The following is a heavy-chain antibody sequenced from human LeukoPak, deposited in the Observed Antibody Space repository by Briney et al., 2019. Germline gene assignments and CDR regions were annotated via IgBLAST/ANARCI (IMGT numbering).Heavy chain of an antibody. CDR1: GFTFSSYA. CDR3: AARPTSTAVAPSDY. D-gene: IGHD6-19*01. V-gene: IGHV3-23*01. J-gene: IGHJ4*02. CDR2: ISGSGGST. Sequence: GGSLRLSCAASGFTFSSYAMSWVRQAPGKGLEWVSAISGSGGSTYYADSVKGRFTISRDNSKNTLYLQMNSLRAEDTATYYCAARPTSTAVAPSDYWGQGTLVTVSS.